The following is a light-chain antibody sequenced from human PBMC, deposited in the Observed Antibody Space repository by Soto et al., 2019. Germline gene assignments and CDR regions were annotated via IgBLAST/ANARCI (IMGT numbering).Light chain of an antibody. Sequence: QSVLTQPPSVSGSPGQSVTISCTGTSSDVGGYNRVSWYQQPPGKAPKLLIYDVSNRPSGGSTRFSGSKSGNTASLTISGLQAEDEADHHCTSYATGSAYVFGPGTKVTV. CDR2: DVS. CDR1: SSDVGGYNR. V-gene: IGLV2-18*02. J-gene: IGLJ1*01. CDR3: TSYATGSAYV.